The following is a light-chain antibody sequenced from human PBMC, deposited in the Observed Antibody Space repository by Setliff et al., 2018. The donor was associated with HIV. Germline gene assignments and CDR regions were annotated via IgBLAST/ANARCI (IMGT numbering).Light chain of an antibody. CDR1: SSDVGGYNY. V-gene: IGLV2-11*01. CDR2: DVS. Sequence: SVLAQPRSVSGSPGQSVTISCTGTSSDVGGYNYVSWYQQHPGKAPKLMIYDVSERPSGVPDRFSGSKSANTASLTISGLQAEDEADYYCCSYAGSYTFYVFGTGTKVTV. J-gene: IGLJ1*01. CDR3: CSYAGSYTFYV.